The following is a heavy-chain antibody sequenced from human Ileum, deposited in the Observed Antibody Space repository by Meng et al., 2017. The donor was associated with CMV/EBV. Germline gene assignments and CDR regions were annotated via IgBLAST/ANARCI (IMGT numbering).Heavy chain of an antibody. J-gene: IGHJ4*02. Sequence: HVQLQESSPGLRKPSGTLSLTCAVSGASISSRNWWIWVRQPPGKGLEWIGQVYHSGSTNYNPSLKSRVTISLDKSKSQFSLNLTSVTAADTALYYCARLLTLAPRPIDYWGQGSLVTVSS. V-gene: IGHV4-4*02. D-gene: IGHD6-6*01. CDR1: GASISSRNW. CDR2: VYHSGST. CDR3: ARLLTLAPRPIDY.